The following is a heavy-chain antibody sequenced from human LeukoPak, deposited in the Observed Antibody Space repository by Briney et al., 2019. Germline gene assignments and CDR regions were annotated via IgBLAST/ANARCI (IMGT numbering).Heavy chain of an antibody. J-gene: IGHJ3*02. CDR3: ARFKVSDWDAFDI. V-gene: IGHV1-2*02. Sequence: ASVKVSCKASGYTFTGYYMHWVRQAPGQGLEWMGWINPNSGGTNYAQKFQGRVTMTRDTSISTAYMELSRLRSDDTAMYYCARFKVSDWDAFDIWGQGTMVTVSS. CDR2: INPNSGGT. D-gene: IGHD2-21*01. CDR1: GYTFTGYY.